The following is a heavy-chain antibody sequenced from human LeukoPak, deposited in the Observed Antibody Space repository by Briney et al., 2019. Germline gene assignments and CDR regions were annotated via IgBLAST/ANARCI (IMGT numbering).Heavy chain of an antibody. CDR2: IYSGGST. CDR1: GFTVSSNY. J-gene: IGHJ4*02. CDR3: ARAYYYDSSGYYPFDY. Sequence: PGGSLRLSCAASGFTVSSNYMSWVRQAPGKGLEWVSVIYSGGSTYYADSVKGRFTISRDNSKNTLYLQMNSLRAEDTAVYYCARAYYYDSSGYYPFDYWGKGTLVTVSS. V-gene: IGHV3-53*01. D-gene: IGHD3-22*01.